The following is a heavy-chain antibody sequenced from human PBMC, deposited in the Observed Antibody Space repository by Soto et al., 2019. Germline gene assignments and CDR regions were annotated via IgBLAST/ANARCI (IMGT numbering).Heavy chain of an antibody. D-gene: IGHD4-17*01. CDR3: ARGDYGDYVHYYYYYYYMDV. V-gene: IGHV4-34*01. CDR1: GGSFSGYY. J-gene: IGHJ6*03. Sequence: SETLSLTCAVYGGSFSGYYWSWIRQPPGKGLEWIGEINHSGSTNYNPSLKSRVTISVDTSKNQFSLKLSSVTAADTAVYYCARGDYGDYVHYYYYYYYMDVWGKGTTVTVSS. CDR2: INHSGST.